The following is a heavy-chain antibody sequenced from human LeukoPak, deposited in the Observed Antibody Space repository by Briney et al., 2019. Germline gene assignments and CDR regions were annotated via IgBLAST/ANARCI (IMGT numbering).Heavy chain of an antibody. J-gene: IGHJ4*02. CDR2: ISYDGSNK. D-gene: IGHD2-21*02. CDR3: ARDCLVTALDY. CDR1: GFTFSSYA. Sequence: PGGSLRLSCAASGFTFSSYAMYWVRQAPGKGLEWVAVISYDGSNKYYADSVKGRFTISRDNSKNTLYLQMNSLRAEDTAVYYCARDCLVTALDYWGQGTLVTVSS. V-gene: IGHV3-30*01.